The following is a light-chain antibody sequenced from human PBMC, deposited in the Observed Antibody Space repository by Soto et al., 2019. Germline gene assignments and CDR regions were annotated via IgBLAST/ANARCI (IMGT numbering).Light chain of an antibody. CDR2: WAS. CDR1: QTILNSSNNKNY. Sequence: DIVMTQSPDSLAVSLGERATINCKSSQTILNSSNNKNYVAWYQQKPGQPPKLLIYWASARESGVPDRFSGSGSATDFTLTINSLQAEDVAVYYCQQYYSTPRTFGQGTKVEMK. CDR3: QQYYSTPRT. J-gene: IGKJ1*01. V-gene: IGKV4-1*01.